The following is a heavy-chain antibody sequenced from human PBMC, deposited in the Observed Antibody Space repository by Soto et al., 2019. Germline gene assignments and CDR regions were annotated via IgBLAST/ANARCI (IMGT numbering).Heavy chain of an antibody. Sequence: PGGSLRLSCAASGLTFSSYWMHWVRQAPGKGLVWVSRINTDGSSTTYADSVKGRFTISRDNTKNTLYLQMNSLRVEDTAVYYCAKPPPGTWGQGSLVTVSS. CDR1: GLTFSSYW. CDR3: AKPPPGT. V-gene: IGHV3-74*01. J-gene: IGHJ5*02. CDR2: INTDGSST. D-gene: IGHD1-26*01.